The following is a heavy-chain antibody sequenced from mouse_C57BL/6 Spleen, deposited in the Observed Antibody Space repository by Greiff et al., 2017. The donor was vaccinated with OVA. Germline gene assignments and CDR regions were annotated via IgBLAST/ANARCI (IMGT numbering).Heavy chain of an antibody. CDR1: GFNIKDDY. Sequence: EVQLQQSGAELVRPGASVKLSCTASGFNIKDDYMHWVKQRPEQGLEWIGWIDPENGDTEYASKFQGKATITADTSSTTAYLQLSSLTSEDTAVYYWTTDYYGSSYDYAMDYWGQGTSVTVSS. V-gene: IGHV14-4*01. CDR2: IDPENGDT. CDR3: TTDYYGSSYDYAMDY. D-gene: IGHD1-1*01. J-gene: IGHJ4*01.